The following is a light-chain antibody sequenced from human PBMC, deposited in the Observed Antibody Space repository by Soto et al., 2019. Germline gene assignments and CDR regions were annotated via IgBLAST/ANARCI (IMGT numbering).Light chain of an antibody. V-gene: IGKV3-15*01. J-gene: IGKJ4*01. CDR2: GAS. Sequence: EIVITQSPATLSVSPGERATLSCRASQSVSSNLAWYQQKPGQTPRLLIYGASTRATGIPARFSGSGSGTEFTLTISSLQSEDFAGYYCQQYNKWPPLTFGGGTKVDIK. CDR3: QQYNKWPPLT. CDR1: QSVSSN.